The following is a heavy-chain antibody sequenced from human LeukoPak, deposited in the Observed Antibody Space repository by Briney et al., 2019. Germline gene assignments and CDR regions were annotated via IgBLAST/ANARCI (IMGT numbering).Heavy chain of an antibody. CDR2: IKSKTDGGTT. V-gene: IGHV3-15*01. D-gene: IGHD6-13*01. CDR3: TTEVLGPAAVSYYFDS. CDR1: GFTFSSYA. Sequence: GGSLRLSCAASGFTFSSYAMSWVRQAPGKGLEWVGRIKSKTDGGTTDYAAPVKGRFTISRDDSKNTLYLQMNSLKTEDTAVYYCTTEVLGPAAVSYYFDSWGQGTLVTVSS. J-gene: IGHJ4*02.